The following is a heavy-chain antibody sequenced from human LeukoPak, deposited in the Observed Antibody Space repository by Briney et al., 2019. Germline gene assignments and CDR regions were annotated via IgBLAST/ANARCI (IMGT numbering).Heavy chain of an antibody. CDR1: GYTFTGYY. Sequence: AASVKVSCKASGYTFTGYYMHWVRQAPGQGLEWMGWINPNSGGTNYAQKFQGRVTMTRDTSISTAYMELSRLRSDDAAVYYCAREGAVAARHRNWFDPWGQGTLVTVSS. CDR3: AREGAVAARHRNWFDP. V-gene: IGHV1-2*02. D-gene: IGHD6-6*01. J-gene: IGHJ5*02. CDR2: INPNSGGT.